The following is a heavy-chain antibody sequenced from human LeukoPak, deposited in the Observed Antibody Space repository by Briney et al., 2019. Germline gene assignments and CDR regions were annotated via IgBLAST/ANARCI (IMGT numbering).Heavy chain of an antibody. CDR1: GFXFSTYG. CDR3: ATLSSRYYYGSGSPSVDY. V-gene: IGHV3-30*03. D-gene: IGHD3-10*01. J-gene: IGHJ4*02. CDR2: ISFDGSHK. Sequence: PGGSLRLSCAASGFXFSTYGTHWVRQAPGKGLEWVAVISFDGSHKYYADSVKGRYTISRDNSKNTLYLEMNSLRAEDTAVYYCATLSSRYYYGSGSPSVDYWGQGTLVTVSS.